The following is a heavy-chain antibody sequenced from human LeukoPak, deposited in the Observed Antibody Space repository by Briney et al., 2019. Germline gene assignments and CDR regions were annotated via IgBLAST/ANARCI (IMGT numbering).Heavy chain of an antibody. CDR1: GFTFSGYL. D-gene: IGHD2-2*01. CDR3: ARGRYCSSTRCYFDY. CDR2: IKQDESEK. J-gene: IGHJ4*02. Sequence: GGSLRLSCAVSGFTFSGYLMSWVRQAPGKGLEGVANIKQDESEKYYVDSVKGRLTISRDNAKNSLYLQMNSLRAEDTAVYYCARGRYCSSTRCYFDYWRQGTLVTVSS. V-gene: IGHV3-7*01.